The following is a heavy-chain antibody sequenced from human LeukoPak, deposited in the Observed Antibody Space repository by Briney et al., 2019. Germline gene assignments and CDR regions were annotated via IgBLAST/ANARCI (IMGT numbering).Heavy chain of an antibody. CDR1: GYSFTSYW. V-gene: IGHV5-51*01. Sequence: GESLKISCKGSGYSFTSYWIGWVRQMPGKGLEWMGIIYPGDSDTRYSPSFQGQVTISADKSISTAYLQWSSLKASDTAMYYCAREGEWLLSGNWFDPWGQGTLVTVSS. J-gene: IGHJ5*02. CDR3: AREGEWLLSGNWFDP. CDR2: IYPGDSDT. D-gene: IGHD3-3*01.